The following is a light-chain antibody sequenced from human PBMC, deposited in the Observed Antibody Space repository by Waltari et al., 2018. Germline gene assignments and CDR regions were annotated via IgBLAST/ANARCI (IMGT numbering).Light chain of an antibody. V-gene: IGLV2-11*01. J-gene: IGLJ1*01. CDR2: DVN. Sequence: QSVLTQHRSVSGSPGQSVTISCPGSRSDGGGYDYVSWYQQNPGKAPKLMVFDVNRRPSGVPDRFSGSKSGNTASLTISGLQAEDEADYYCCSYAGSYTWVFGTGTKVTVL. CDR1: RSDGGGYDY. CDR3: CSYAGSYTWV.